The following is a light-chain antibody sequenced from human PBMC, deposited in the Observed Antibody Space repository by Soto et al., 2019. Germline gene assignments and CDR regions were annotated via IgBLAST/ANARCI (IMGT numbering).Light chain of an antibody. V-gene: IGLV3-9*01. CDR2: RDY. CDR1: NIGSKS. J-gene: IGLJ2*01. Sequence: SYELTQPLSVSVALGPTARITCGGSNIGSKSVHWYQKRPGQAPVVVMYRDYHRPSEIPERFSGSNSGNTATLTISRAQAGDEADYYCQVWDSTTAVLFGGGTKLTVL. CDR3: QVWDSTTAVL.